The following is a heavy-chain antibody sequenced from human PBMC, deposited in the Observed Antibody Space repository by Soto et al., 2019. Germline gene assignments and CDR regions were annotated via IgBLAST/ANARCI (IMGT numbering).Heavy chain of an antibody. CDR2: IYYIGTT. CDR1: GGSITSYY. V-gene: IGHV4-59*08. J-gene: IGHJ6*02. D-gene: IGHD6-13*01. Sequence: SETLSLTCTVSGGSITSYYWSWIRQPPGKGLEWIGYIYYIGTTSYNPSLKSRVTISADTSKNQFSLKLSSVTAADTAVYYCHSAQGHTRYYHYGMDVWGQGTTVPVSS. CDR3: HSAQGHTRYYHYGMDV.